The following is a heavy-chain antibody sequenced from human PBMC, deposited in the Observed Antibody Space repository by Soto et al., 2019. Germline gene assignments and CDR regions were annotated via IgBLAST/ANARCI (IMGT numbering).Heavy chain of an antibody. CDR3: ATDQGDFTLGP. CDR2: ISANTGDT. CDR1: GYSFSTNG. Sequence: QVQLAQSGAEVKKPGASITVSCKASGYSFSTNGVSWVRQAPGQGLEWMGWISANTGDTLYAEKFEERITLPPDTPTTTAYIELRSLRPDDTATYCCATDQGDFTLGPWGQGALTTVSS. D-gene: IGHD3-3*01. V-gene: IGHV1-18*04. J-gene: IGHJ5*02.